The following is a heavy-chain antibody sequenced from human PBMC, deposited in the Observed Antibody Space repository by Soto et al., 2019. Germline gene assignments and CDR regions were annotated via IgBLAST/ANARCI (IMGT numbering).Heavy chain of an antibody. V-gene: IGHV4-4*02. J-gene: IGHJ4*02. Sequence: QVKLQESGPGLVKPSGTLSLTCAVSGDSITSSNWWSWVRQAPGKGLEWIGEIYHSGATTYNPSLKSRATISVDPSNNHFSLKMTSVTAADTAVYFWARDLGTGTDYWGRGTLVTVAS. CDR2: IYHSGAT. CDR3: ARDLGTGTDY. CDR1: GDSITSSNW.